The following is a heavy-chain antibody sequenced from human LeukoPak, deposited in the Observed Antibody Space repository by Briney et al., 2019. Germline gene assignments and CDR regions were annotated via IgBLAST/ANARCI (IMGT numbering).Heavy chain of an antibody. D-gene: IGHD3/OR15-3a*01. Sequence: PGGSLRLSCAASGFTFSSYSMNWVRQAPGKGLEWIGHIYTSGTTSYNSSLKSRLDISLDTSKNQVSLTLTSVTAADTAVYYCARQTGSGLFILPGGQGTLVTVSS. CDR2: IYTSGTT. CDR1: GFTFSSYS. J-gene: IGHJ4*02. CDR3: ARQTGSGLFILP. V-gene: IGHV4-4*09.